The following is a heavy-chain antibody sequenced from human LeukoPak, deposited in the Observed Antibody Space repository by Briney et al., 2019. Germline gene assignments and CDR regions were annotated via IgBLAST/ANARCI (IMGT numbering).Heavy chain of an antibody. J-gene: IGHJ4*02. CDR1: GYTFTSYG. CDR3: ARAQTPPPYCSGGSCYTLGPYYFDY. CDR2: ISAYNGNT. V-gene: IGHV1-18*01. D-gene: IGHD2-15*01. Sequence: ASVKASCKASGYTFTSYGISWVRQAPGQGLEWMGWISAYNGNTNYAQKLQGRVTMTTDTSTGTAYMELRSLRSDDTAVYYCARAQTPPPYCSGGSCYTLGPYYFDYWGQGTLVTVSS.